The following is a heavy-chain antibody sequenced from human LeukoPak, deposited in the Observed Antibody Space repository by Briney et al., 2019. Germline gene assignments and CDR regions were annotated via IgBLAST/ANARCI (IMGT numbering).Heavy chain of an antibody. CDR1: GGSFSGYY. J-gene: IGHJ6*04. CDR2: INHSGST. Sequence: PSETLSLTCAVYGGSFSGYYWSGIRQPPGKGLEWIGEINHSGSTNYNPSLKSRVTISIDTSKNQFSLKLSSVTAADSAVYYCASPLGYCSSTSCYGTTYYYGMDVWGKGTTVTVSS. CDR3: ASPLGYCSSTSCYGTTYYYGMDV. V-gene: IGHV4-34*01. D-gene: IGHD2-2*01.